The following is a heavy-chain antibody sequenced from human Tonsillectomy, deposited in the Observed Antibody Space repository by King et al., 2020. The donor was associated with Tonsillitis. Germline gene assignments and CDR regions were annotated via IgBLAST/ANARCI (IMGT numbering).Heavy chain of an antibody. Sequence: VQLQESGPGLVKPSETLSLTCTVSGGSISSGSYYLVWIRQPPGKWLEWIGSVYYSGSTYYNPSLKSRVTMSVVKSKNQFSLKLSSVTAADTAVYYCARHTSGWYEGKNDYWGQGTLVTVSS. D-gene: IGHD6-19*01. CDR2: VYYSGST. V-gene: IGHV4-39*01. J-gene: IGHJ4*02. CDR3: ARHTSGWYEGKNDY. CDR1: GGSISSGSYY.